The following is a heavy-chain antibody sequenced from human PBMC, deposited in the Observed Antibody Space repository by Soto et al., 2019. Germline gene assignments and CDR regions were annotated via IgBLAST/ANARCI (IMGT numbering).Heavy chain of an antibody. J-gene: IGHJ4*02. D-gene: IGHD1-26*01. CDR2: MYYSGST. Sequence: PSETLSLTCTVSGDSISSSNYHWGWIRQPPGKGLEWIGSMYYSGSTYYNPSLKSRVTISVDTSKNQFSLKLTSVTAADTAVYHCARHVGSSPPGSWGQGTLVTVSS. V-gene: IGHV4-39*01. CDR1: GDSISSSNYH. CDR3: ARHVGSSPPGS.